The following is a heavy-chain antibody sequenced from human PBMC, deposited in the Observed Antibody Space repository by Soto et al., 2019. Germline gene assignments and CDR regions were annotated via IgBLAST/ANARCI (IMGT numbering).Heavy chain of an antibody. D-gene: IGHD2-21*01. CDR2: IIPIVGVT. V-gene: IGHV1-69*02. Sequence: QVQLVQSGAEMKKPGSSVKVSCKVSGGTFSSYSINWVRQAPGQGLEWMARIIPIVGVTNYAQKFQGRVTIPADKSTSTADMERSSRRSEDTAVYFCARGGYWYNASCYSQYWGQGTLVTVSS. J-gene: IGHJ4*02. CDR3: ARGGYWYNASCYSQY. CDR1: GGTFSSYS.